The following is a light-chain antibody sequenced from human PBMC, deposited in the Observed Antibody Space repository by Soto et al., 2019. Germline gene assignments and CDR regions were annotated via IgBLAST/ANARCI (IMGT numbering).Light chain of an antibody. Sequence: DIQMTQSPSSVSAPVGDRVTISCRASQDINKWLAWYQQKPGKAPKLLNSAASTLQSGVPSRFSGSGSGTEFTLTIQSLQPDDIATYYCQQASSFPHTFGQGTKLEIK. CDR3: QQASSFPHT. V-gene: IGKV1-12*01. J-gene: IGKJ2*01. CDR2: AAS. CDR1: QDINKW.